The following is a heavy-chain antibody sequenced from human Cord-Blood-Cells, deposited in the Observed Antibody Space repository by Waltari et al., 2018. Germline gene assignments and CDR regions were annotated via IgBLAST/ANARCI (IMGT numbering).Heavy chain of an antibody. J-gene: IGHJ4*02. CDR2: ISYDGSNK. Sequence: VQLVESGGGVVQPGRSLRLSCAASGSTFSSYAMHWLRQAPGKGREWVAVISYDGSNKYYADSVKGRFTSSRDNSKNTLYLKMNSLRAEDTAVYYCARSPVLRYFDWLLYFDYWGQGTRVTVSS. CDR3: ARSPVLRYFDWLLYFDY. V-gene: IGHV3-30-3*01. CDR1: GSTFSSYA. D-gene: IGHD3-9*01.